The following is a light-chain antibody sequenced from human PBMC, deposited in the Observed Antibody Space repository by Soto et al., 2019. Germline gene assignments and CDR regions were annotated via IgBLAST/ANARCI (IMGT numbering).Light chain of an antibody. CDR1: SSDVGGYDY. J-gene: IGLJ1*01. CDR2: DVS. Sequence: QSALTQPRSVSGSPGQSVTISCTGTSSDVGGYDYVSWYQQHPDKAPKLMIYDVSKRPSGVPDRFSGSKSGNTASLTISGLQAEDEADYYCYSYAGSSYVLGTGTKVTVL. V-gene: IGLV2-11*01. CDR3: YSYAGSSYV.